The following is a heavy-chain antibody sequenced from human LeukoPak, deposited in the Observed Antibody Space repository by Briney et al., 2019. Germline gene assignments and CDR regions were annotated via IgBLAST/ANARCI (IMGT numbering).Heavy chain of an antibody. CDR2: ICYDGRST. CDR3: AKDRDYYGSGSDY. V-gene: IGHV3-23*01. J-gene: IGHJ4*02. Sequence: GGSLRLSCAASGFTFSIYAMIWVRQAPGKGLEWVAAICYDGRSTYYADSVKGRFTISRDNSKNTLFLQMNSLRAEDTAIYYCAKDRDYYGSGSDYWGQGTLVTVSS. CDR1: GFTFSIYA. D-gene: IGHD3-10*01.